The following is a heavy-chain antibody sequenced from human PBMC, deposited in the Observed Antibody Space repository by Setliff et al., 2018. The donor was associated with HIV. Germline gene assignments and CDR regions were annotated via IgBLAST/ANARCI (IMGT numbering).Heavy chain of an antibody. CDR2: IIPIFGKT. CDR1: GGTFSTYS. V-gene: IGHV1-69*06. Sequence: SVKVSCKGFGGTFSTYSLSWVRQAPGQGLEWMGGIIPIFGKTNYAQKFQGRVTITADKSTTTAFMDLSGLRSEDTAVYYCAENRSPPIFSAPTNAFDIWGQGTMVTVSS. D-gene: IGHD3-9*01. CDR3: AENRSPPIFSAPTNAFDI. J-gene: IGHJ3*02.